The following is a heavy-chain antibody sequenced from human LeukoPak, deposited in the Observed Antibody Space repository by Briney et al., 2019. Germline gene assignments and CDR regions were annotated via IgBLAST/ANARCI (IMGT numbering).Heavy chain of an antibody. CDR2: LSYSGST. D-gene: IGHD2-15*01. V-gene: IGHV4-39*07. CDR3: VAYHLLWDWFDP. J-gene: IGHJ5*02. Sequence: ASETLSLTCSVSGGSINSNYWAWIRQPPGKGREGIASLSYSGSTYYAPSLRRRPSTSVDTSKNQFSMKLTSVPAADTAVYYCVAYHLLWDWFDPWGQGTLVTVSS. CDR1: GGSINSNY.